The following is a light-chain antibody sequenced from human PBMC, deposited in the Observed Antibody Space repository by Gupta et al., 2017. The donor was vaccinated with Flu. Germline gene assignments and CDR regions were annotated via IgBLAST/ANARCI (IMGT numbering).Light chain of an antibody. CDR3: HQSSSLPYT. CDR1: QSIGSR. CDR2: FAS. Sequence: IVLTQSPDFQSVTPKEKVSITFLASQSIGSRLHWYQQRADQSPKLLIKFASQSFSGVPSRFSGSGSGTDFTLTINSLEAEDAATYYCHQSSSLPYTFGQGTKLEIK. V-gene: IGKV6-21*01. J-gene: IGKJ2*01.